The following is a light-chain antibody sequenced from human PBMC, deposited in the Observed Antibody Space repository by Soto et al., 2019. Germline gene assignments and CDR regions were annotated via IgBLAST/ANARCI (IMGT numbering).Light chain of an antibody. CDR1: QSVGGH. CDR2: DAS. Sequence: EIVLTQSPATLSLSPGERATLSCRASQSVGGHLAWYQQKPGQAPRLLIYDASDRATGIPARFSGSGSETDFTLTISSLEPDDFAVYYCQQRINWPPSITFGQGTRL. CDR3: QQRINWPPSIT. V-gene: IGKV3-11*01. J-gene: IGKJ5*01.